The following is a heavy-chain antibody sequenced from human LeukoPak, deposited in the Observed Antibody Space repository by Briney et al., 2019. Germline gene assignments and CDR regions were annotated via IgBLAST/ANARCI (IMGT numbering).Heavy chain of an antibody. V-gene: IGHV3-53*04. D-gene: IGHD6-19*01. CDR2: IYSAGNT. CDR3: ARGGTPGYSSGRIDY. J-gene: IGHJ4*02. Sequence: GGSLRLSCVASGFTVSSNYMSWVRQAPGKGLEWVSVIYSAGNTYYADSVKGRFTISRHNSEDTLYLHMNSLRVEDTAVYFCARGGTPGYSSGRIDYWGQGTLVTVSS. CDR1: GFTVSSNY.